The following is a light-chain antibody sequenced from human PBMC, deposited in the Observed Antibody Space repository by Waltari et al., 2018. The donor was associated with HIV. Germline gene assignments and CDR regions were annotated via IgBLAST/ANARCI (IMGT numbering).Light chain of an antibody. Sequence: QSVLTQPPSASGTPGQRVTISCSGNRPNIGSNTVNWYQQLPGTAPKLLIYSNNQRPSGVPDRFSGSKSGTSASLAISGLQSEDEADYYCAAWDDSLNGAVFGGGTQLTVL. CDR1: RPNIGSNT. CDR3: AAWDDSLNGAV. J-gene: IGLJ7*01. V-gene: IGLV1-44*01. CDR2: SNN.